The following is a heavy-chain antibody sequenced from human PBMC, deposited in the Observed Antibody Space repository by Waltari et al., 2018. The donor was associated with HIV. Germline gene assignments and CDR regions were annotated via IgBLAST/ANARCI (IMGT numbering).Heavy chain of an antibody. CDR1: VGTFSSYA. CDR2: IIPIFGTA. D-gene: IGHD6-13*01. CDR3: ARSHIAAAGTGWFDP. V-gene: IGHV1-69*01. J-gene: IGHJ5*02. Sequence: VQLVQSGAEVKKPGSSVKVSCKASVGTFSSYAISWVRPAPGQGLEWMGGIIPIFGTANYAQKFQGRVTITADESTSTAYMELSSLRSEDTAVYYCARSHIAAAGTGWFDPWGQGTLVTVSS.